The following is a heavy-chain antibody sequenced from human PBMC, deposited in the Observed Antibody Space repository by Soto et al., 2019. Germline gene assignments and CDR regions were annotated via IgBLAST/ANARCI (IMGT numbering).Heavy chain of an antibody. CDR1: GYSFTSYW. Sequence: GESLKISCKGSGYSFTSYWISWVRQMPGKGLEWMGRIDPSDSYTNYSPSFQGHVTISADKSISTAYLQWSSLKASDTAMYYCARHASITGTTGWFDPWGQGTLVTVSS. D-gene: IGHD1-7*01. CDR2: IDPSDSYT. J-gene: IGHJ5*02. V-gene: IGHV5-10-1*01. CDR3: ARHASITGTTGWFDP.